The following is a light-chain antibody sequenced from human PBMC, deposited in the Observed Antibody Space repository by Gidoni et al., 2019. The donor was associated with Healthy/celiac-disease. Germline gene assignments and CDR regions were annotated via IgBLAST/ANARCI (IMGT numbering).Light chain of an antibody. CDR1: SSDVGGYTY. CDR2: NVS. CDR3: SSYTSSSTLV. J-gene: IGLJ2*01. V-gene: IGLV2-14*01. Sequence: QSALTQPASVSGSPGQAITISCTGTSSDVGGYTYVSWYQQHPGKAPKLMLYNVSNRPSGVSNRFSGSKSGNTASLTISGLQAEDEADYYCSSYTSSSTLVFGGGTKLTVL.